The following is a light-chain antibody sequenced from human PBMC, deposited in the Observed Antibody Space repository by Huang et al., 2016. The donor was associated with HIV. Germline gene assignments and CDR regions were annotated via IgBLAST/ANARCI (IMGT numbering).Light chain of an antibody. CDR1: QSISAY. J-gene: IGKJ4*01. CDR3: QKSYTTPLT. CDR2: VAS. Sequence: DIQMTQSPSSLSASVGDRVTITCRASQSISAYLNWYQQKPGKAPKLLNYVASTLQSGVPSRFSGSGSGTDFTLTINSLQPEDFATYYCQKSYTTPLTFGGGTKVEI. V-gene: IGKV1-39*01.